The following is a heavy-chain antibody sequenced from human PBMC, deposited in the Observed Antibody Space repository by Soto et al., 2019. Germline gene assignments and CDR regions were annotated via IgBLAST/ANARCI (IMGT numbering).Heavy chain of an antibody. CDR1: GGSITNYY. Sequence: PSAPLSLTCTFSGGSITNYYWSWIRQPAGKGLEWIGRMYTKERTNYNLSFKSRVTMSVDTSKNQFSLKLNAVTAADTAVYYCARDDYKDGGNNWFDPWGQGTLVTVSS. CDR2: MYTKERT. CDR3: ARDDYKDGGNNWFDP. V-gene: IGHV4-4*07. J-gene: IGHJ5*02. D-gene: IGHD3-16*01.